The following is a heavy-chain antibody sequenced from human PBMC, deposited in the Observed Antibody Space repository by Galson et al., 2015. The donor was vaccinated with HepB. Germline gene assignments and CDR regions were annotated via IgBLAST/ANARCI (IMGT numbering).Heavy chain of an antibody. CDR1: GGSISSSSYY. J-gene: IGHJ5*02. Sequence: TLPLTCTVSGGSISSSSYYWGWIRQPPGKGQEWIGSIYYSGSTYYNPSLKSRVTISVDTSKNQFSLKLCSVTAADTAVYYCAGLCSSTSCYFVGGGSTKRRRFDPWGQGTLVTVSS. CDR3: AGLCSSTSCYFVGGGSTKRRRFDP. V-gene: IGHV4-39*01. CDR2: IYYSGST. D-gene: IGHD2-2*01.